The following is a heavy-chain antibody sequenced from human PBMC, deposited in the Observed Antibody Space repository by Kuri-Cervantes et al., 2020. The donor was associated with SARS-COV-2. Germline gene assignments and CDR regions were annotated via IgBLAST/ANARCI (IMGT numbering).Heavy chain of an antibody. J-gene: IGHJ4*02. CDR2: ITRSSSYI. CDR1: GFTFSSYS. D-gene: IGHD2-15*01. V-gene: IGHV3-21*01. Sequence: GESLKISCAASGFTFSSYSMNWVRQAPGKGLEWVSSITRSSSYIYYADSVKGRFTISRGNSKNTLYLQMDSLRPDDTAVYYCAKDPHGIVVVVAAIDQWGQGTLVTVSS. CDR3: AKDPHGIVVVVAAIDQ.